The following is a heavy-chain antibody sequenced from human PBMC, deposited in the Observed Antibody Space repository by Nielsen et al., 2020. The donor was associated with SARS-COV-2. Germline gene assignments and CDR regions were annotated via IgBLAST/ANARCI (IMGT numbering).Heavy chain of an antibody. D-gene: IGHD2/OR15-2a*01. V-gene: IGHV3-53*01. CDR2: IYSDGST. Sequence: GESLKISCAASGFSVSSHDMNWVRQAPGKGLQWVSLIYSDGSTKYADSVKGRFTISRDNAKNTLYLQMNSLRAEDTAVYYCARDPQNIGYGMDVWGQGTTVTVSS. CDR1: GFSVSSHD. CDR3: ARDPQNIGYGMDV. J-gene: IGHJ6*02.